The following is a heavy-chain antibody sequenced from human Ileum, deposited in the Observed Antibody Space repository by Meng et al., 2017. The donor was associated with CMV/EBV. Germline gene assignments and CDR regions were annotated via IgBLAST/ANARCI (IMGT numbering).Heavy chain of an antibody. D-gene: IGHD6-13*01. CDR2: IFFSGNT. CDR1: GASISSGDYY. V-gene: IGHV4-30-4*08. Sequence: QVRLQELDPGLVEPSQTPSLSFTFSGASISSGDYYWSWIRQPPGKCLEWIGYIFFSGNTYYNPSLNNRVIISIDTPRNQFSLKVDSVTAADTAVYYCARFRIAALGNLFDPWGHGTLVTVSS. CDR3: ARFRIAALGNLFDP. J-gene: IGHJ5*02.